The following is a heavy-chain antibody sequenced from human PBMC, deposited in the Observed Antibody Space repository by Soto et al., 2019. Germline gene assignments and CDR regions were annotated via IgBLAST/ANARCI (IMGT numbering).Heavy chain of an antibody. CDR1: GGSVSSPRQY. CDR2: IYYSGST. CDR3: ARGPPPNWFDP. Sequence: ETLSLTCTVSGGSVSSPRQYWSWIRQPPGKGLEWIGFIYYSGSTNYNPSLKSRVTISLDTSKNQFSLKLTSVTAADTAVYYCARGPPPNWFDPWGQGTMVNSPQ. V-gene: IGHV4-61*01. J-gene: IGHJ5*02.